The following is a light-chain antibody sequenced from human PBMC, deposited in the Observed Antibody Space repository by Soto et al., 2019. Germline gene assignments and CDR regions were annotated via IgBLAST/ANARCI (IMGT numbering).Light chain of an antibody. CDR1: QSISSW. J-gene: IGKJ1*01. V-gene: IGKV1-5*03. Sequence: DIQMTQSPSTLSASVGDRVTITCRASQSISSWLAWYQQSPGRAPKLLIYKASSLESGVPSRFSGSGSGTEFTLTISNLQPDDSATYYCQQYNFYWTFGQGTKVEIK. CDR3: QQYNFYWT. CDR2: KAS.